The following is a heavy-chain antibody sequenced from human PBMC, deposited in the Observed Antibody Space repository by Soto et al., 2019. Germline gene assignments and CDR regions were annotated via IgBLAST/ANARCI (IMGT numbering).Heavy chain of an antibody. CDR1: GASITYYY. CDR2: FSSTGST. D-gene: IGHD6-13*01. V-gene: IGHV4-59*01. J-gene: IGHJ4*02. CDR3: ARGGGSPYQNHEFDF. Sequence: SETLSLTCAVSGASITYYYWNWLRQPPGRGLEWIVSFSSTGSTVYNPSLRSRVTISLDTSKNQFSLTLNSVTAADTAVYYCARGGGSPYQNHEFDFWGQGTLVTVSS.